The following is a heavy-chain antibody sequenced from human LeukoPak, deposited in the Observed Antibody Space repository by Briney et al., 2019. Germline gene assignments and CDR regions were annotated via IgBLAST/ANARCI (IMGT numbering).Heavy chain of an antibody. V-gene: IGHV3-30-3*01. CDR3: TGYNWSDP. D-gene: IGHD1-14*01. CDR1: GFTFSRYG. J-gene: IGHJ5*02. CDR2: ISFDGSNK. Sequence: SGGSLRLSCAASGFTFSRYGLHWVRQAPGKGLEWVAVISFDGSNKYYADSVKGRFTISRDNSENTLYLQMNSLRVEDTAVYSCTGYNWSDPWGQGTLVTVSS.